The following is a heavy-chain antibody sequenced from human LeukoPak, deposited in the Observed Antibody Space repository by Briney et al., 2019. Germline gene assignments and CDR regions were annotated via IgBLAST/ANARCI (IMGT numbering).Heavy chain of an antibody. CDR2: IYYSGST. J-gene: IGHJ4*02. V-gene: IGHV4-39*07. D-gene: IGHD3-16*01. Sequence: SETLSLTCTVSGGSISSSSYYWGWIRQPPGKGLEWIGSIYYSGSTYYNPSLKSRVTISVDTSKNQFSLKLSSVTAADTAVYYCATQFGGVMRPRQDYWGQGTLVTVSS. CDR3: ATQFGGVMRPRQDY. CDR1: GGSISSSSYY.